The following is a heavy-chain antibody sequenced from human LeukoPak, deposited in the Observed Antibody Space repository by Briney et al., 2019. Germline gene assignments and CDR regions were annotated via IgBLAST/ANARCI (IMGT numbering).Heavy chain of an antibody. Sequence: PSETLSLTCAVYGGSFSGYYWSWIRQPPGKGLEWIGEINHSGSTNYNPSLKSRVTISVDTSKNQFSLKLSSVTAADTAVYYCARRNDFTAVAGTYFDYWGQGTLVTVSS. J-gene: IGHJ4*02. CDR1: GGSFSGYY. CDR3: ARRNDFTAVAGTYFDY. CDR2: INHSGST. V-gene: IGHV4-34*01. D-gene: IGHD6-19*01.